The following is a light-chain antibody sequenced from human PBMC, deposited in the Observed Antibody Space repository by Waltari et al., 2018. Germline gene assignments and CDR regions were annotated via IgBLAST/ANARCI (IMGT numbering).Light chain of an antibody. CDR1: EDINND. V-gene: IGKV1-33*01. CDR2: DAS. CDR3: QQHDNLPLT. Sequence: DIQMTQSPSSLSASIGDRVTITCQAIEDINNDLNWYQQKPGKAPKLLIYDASNLQVGVPSRFSGGGSGTDFTFTISSLQPGDIATYYCQQHDNLPLTFGGGTKVEIK. J-gene: IGKJ4*01.